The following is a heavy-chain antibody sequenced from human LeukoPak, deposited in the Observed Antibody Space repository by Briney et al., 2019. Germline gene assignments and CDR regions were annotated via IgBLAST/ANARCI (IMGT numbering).Heavy chain of an antibody. CDR2: INPSGGST. CDR3: ARGNILTGYYYDAFDI. D-gene: IGHD3-9*01. J-gene: IGHJ3*02. V-gene: IGHV1-46*01. CDR1: GYTFISYY. Sequence: ASVKLSCKASGYTFISYYLHWVRQAPGQGLEWMGIINPSGGSTDYAQKLQGRVTMTRDTSTTTVYMELSSLRSEDTAVYYCARGNILTGYYYDAFDIWGQGTLVTVSS.